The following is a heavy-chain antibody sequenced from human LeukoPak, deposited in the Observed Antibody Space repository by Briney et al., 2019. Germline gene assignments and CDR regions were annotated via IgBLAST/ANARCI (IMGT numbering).Heavy chain of an antibody. Sequence: ASVKASCKASGYTFTSYGISWVRQAPGQGLEWMGWISAYNGNTNYAQKLQGRVTMTTDTSTSTAYMELRSLRSDDTAVYYCARDLGMTKYCSSTSCGAFDIWGQGTMATVSS. CDR1: GYTFTSYG. D-gene: IGHD2-2*01. CDR3: ARDLGMTKYCSSTSCGAFDI. J-gene: IGHJ3*02. CDR2: ISAYNGNT. V-gene: IGHV1-18*01.